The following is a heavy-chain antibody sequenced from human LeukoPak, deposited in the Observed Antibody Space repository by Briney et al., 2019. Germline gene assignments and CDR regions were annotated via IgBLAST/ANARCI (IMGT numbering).Heavy chain of an antibody. CDR3: ARDSLSVLGSSWYKS. Sequence: VASVKVSCKASGGTFSSYAISWVRQAPGQGLEWMGGIIPIFGTANYAQKFEGRVTITTDESTSTAYMELSSLRSEDTAVYYCARDSLSVLGSSWYKSWGQGTLVTVSS. J-gene: IGHJ5*02. V-gene: IGHV1-69*05. CDR1: GGTFSSYA. CDR2: IIPIFGTA. D-gene: IGHD6-13*01.